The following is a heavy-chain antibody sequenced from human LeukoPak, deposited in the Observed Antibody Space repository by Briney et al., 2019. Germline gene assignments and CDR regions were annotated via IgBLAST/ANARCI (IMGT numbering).Heavy chain of an antibody. CDR3: ARAGYCSSTSCYHQPNNWFDP. Sequence: ASVKVSCKASGYTFTSYGISWVRQAPGQGLEWMGWISAYNGNTNCAQKLQGRVTMTTDTSTSTAYMELRSLRSDDTAVYYCARAGYCSSTSCYHQPNNWFDPWGQGTLVTVSS. CDR2: ISAYNGNT. D-gene: IGHD2-2*01. J-gene: IGHJ5*02. CDR1: GYTFTSYG. V-gene: IGHV1-18*01.